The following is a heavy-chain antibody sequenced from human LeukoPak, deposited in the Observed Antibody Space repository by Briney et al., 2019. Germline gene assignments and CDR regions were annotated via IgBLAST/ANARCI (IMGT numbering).Heavy chain of an antibody. V-gene: IGHV1-46*01. J-gene: IGHJ3*02. D-gene: IGHD3-10*01. Sequence: ASVKVSCKASGYTFTSYYMHWVRQAPGQGPEWMGIINPSGGSTSYAQKFQGRVTMTRDTSTSTVYMELSSLRSEDTAVYYCARPFRVLDAFDIWGQGTMVTVSS. CDR2: INPSGGST. CDR1: GYTFTSYY. CDR3: ARPFRVLDAFDI.